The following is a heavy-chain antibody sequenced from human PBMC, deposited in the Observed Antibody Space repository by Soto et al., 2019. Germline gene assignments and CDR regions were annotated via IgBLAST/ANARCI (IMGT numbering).Heavy chain of an antibody. CDR1: GGSFSGYY. CDR3: ARGPRRAAAGSRRGRNYYYYGMDV. Sequence: SETLSLTCAVYGGSFSGYYWSWIRQPPGKGLEWIGEINHSGSTNYNPSLKSRVTISVDTSKNQFSLKLSSVTAADTAVYYCARGPRRAAAGSRRGRNYYYYGMDVWGQGTTVTVSS. D-gene: IGHD6-13*01. V-gene: IGHV4-34*01. J-gene: IGHJ6*02. CDR2: INHSGST.